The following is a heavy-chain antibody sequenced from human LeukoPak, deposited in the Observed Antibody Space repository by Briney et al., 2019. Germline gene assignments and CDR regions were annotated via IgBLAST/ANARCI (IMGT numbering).Heavy chain of an antibody. CDR3: ARQAKCSSTSCYNFAFDP. CDR1: GGSFSGYY. Sequence: SETLSLTCAVYGGSFSGYYWSWIRQPPGKGLEWIGEINHSGSTNYNPSLKSRVTISVDTSKNQFSLKLSSVTAADTAVYYCARQAKCSSTSCYNFAFDPWGQGTLVTVSS. V-gene: IGHV4-34*01. J-gene: IGHJ5*02. CDR2: INHSGST. D-gene: IGHD2-2*02.